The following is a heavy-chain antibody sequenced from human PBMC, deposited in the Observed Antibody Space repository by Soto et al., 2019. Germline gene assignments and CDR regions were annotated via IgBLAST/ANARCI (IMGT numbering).Heavy chain of an antibody. CDR1: GGSISSYD. CDR3: ARIDYSRQLAPYYYGMDV. V-gene: IGHV4-4*07. Sequence: QVQLQESGPGLVKPSETLSLTCTVSGGSISSYDWSWIRQPAGKGLEWIGRIYTSGSTNYNPSLKSRVTMSVSTAKNQFSLKLSSLTAADTAVYYCARIDYSRQLAPYYYGMDVWCQGTTVTVSS. J-gene: IGHJ6*02. D-gene: IGHD4-4*01. CDR2: IYTSGST.